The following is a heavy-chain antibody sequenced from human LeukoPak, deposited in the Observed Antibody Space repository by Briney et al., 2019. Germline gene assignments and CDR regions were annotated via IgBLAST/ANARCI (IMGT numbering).Heavy chain of an antibody. CDR3: ARHGSSWYYFDY. CDR1: GFTFSSYA. V-gene: IGHV4-39*01. J-gene: IGHJ4*02. Sequence: GSLRLSCAASGFTFSSYAMHWIRQPPGKGLEWIGSLYFTGNTYYDPSLKSRVTISVDTSKNQFSLKLISVTAADTAVYYCARHGSSWYYFDYWGQGTLVTVSS. D-gene: IGHD6-13*01. CDR2: LYFTGNT.